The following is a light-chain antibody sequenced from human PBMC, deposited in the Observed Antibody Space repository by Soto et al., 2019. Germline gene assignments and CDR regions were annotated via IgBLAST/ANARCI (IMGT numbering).Light chain of an antibody. V-gene: IGKV1-5*01. J-gene: IGKJ1*01. CDR1: QSISSW. CDR3: QQYNSYL. Sequence: DIQMTQSPPTLSASVGDRVTITCRASQSISSWLAWYQQKPGKAPKLLIYDASSLESGVPSRFSGSGSGTEFTLTISSLQPDDFATYYCQQYNSYLFGQGTKVDIK. CDR2: DAS.